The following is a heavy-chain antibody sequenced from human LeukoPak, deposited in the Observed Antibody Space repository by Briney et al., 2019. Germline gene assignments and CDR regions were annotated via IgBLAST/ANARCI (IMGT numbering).Heavy chain of an antibody. CDR1: GFTFSSYW. V-gene: IGHV3-7*01. Sequence: GGSLRLSCAASGFTFSSYWVSWVRQAPGKGLEWVANIKQDGSEKYYVDSVKGRFTISRDNAKNSLYLQMNSLRAEDTAVYYCAREKRLIAAAPRFDPWGQGTLVTVSS. D-gene: IGHD6-13*01. CDR2: IKQDGSEK. J-gene: IGHJ5*02. CDR3: AREKRLIAAAPRFDP.